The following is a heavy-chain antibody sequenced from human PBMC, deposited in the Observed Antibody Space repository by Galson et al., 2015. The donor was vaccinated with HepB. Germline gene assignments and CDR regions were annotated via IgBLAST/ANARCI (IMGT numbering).Heavy chain of an antibody. CDR1: GFTFSRYT. J-gene: IGHJ4*02. Sequence: SLRLSCAASGFTFSRYTMNWVRQAPGKGLESVSYISSNGNTIHDADTVKGRFTISRDNARNSLYLQMSSLRAEDTAVYYCARGEAYYNFWSGSHFDHWGQGTLVTVSS. CDR3: ARGEAYYNFWSGSHFDH. CDR2: ISSNGNTI. V-gene: IGHV3-48*04. D-gene: IGHD3-3*01.